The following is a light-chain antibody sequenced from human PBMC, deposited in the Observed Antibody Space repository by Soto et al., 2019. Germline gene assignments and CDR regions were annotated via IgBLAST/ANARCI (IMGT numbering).Light chain of an antibody. Sequence: DIVMTQSPLSLPVTPGEPASISCKSSQSLLHSNGYTYLDWYLQRPGQSPQLLIYLVSNRASGVPDRYSGSGAGTDFTLRISRVEAEDVGGYYCIQASQTPITLGQGTRLEIK. V-gene: IGKV2-28*01. CDR3: IQASQTPIT. CDR1: QSLLHSNGYTY. CDR2: LVS. J-gene: IGKJ5*01.